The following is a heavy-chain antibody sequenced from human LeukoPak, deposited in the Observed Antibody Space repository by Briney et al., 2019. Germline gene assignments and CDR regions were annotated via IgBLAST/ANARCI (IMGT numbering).Heavy chain of an antibody. CDR3: ATKHHQWELRTDTRHQFDY. D-gene: IGHD1-26*01. CDR1: EYSITSYW. V-gene: IGHV5-51*03. CDR2: SIPGDSGT. J-gene: IGHJ4*02. Sequence: GEPPLTSTKSSEYSITSYWIGGGIRLPPEKREWWRISIPGDSGTNYNPSFQGRVTISADKSINPSSLKLSTLKASDTALYYCATKHHQWELRTDTRHQFDYWGQGTMVTVSS.